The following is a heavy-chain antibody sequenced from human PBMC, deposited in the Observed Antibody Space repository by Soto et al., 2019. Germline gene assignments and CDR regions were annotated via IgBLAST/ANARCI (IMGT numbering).Heavy chain of an antibody. CDR2: IIPIFGTA. CDR1: GGTFSSYA. CDR3: ARGGEVDVLMVYAIRAFDI. J-gene: IGHJ3*02. D-gene: IGHD2-8*01. Sequence: GASVKVSCKASGGTFSSYAISWVRQAPGQGLEWMGGIIPIFGTANYAQKFQGRVTITADESTSTAYMELSSLRSEDTAVYYCARGGEVDVLMVYAIRAFDIWGQGTMVTLSS. V-gene: IGHV1-69*13.